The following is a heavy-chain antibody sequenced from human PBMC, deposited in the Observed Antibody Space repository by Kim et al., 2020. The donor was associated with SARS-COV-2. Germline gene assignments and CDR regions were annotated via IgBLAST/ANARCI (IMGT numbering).Heavy chain of an antibody. V-gene: IGHV4-59*08. CDR1: GGSISSYY. J-gene: IGHJ4*02. Sequence: SQTLSLTCTVSGGSISSYYWSWIRQPPGKGLEWIGYLYYSGSTNYNPSLKSRVTISVDTSKNQFSLKLSSVTAADTAVYYCARQVVVAAHFDYWGQGTLVTVSS. D-gene: IGHD2-15*01. CDR3: ARQVVVAAHFDY. CDR2: LYYSGST.